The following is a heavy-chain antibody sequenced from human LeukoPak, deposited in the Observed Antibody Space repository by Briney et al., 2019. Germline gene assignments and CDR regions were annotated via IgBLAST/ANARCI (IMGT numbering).Heavy chain of an antibody. V-gene: IGHV4-39*07. CDR2: IYYSGST. CDR1: GGAISSSHYY. J-gene: IGHJ4*02. CDR3: AILPARDTYYYDSSGYYRPGVH. Sequence: SEALSLTCTVSGGAISSSHYYWGWIRQPPGKGLEWIGSIYYSGSTSYNSSLKSRVTISVDTPKNQFSLKLSSVTAADTAVYYCAILPARDTYYYDSSGYYRPGVHWGQGTLVTVSS. D-gene: IGHD3-22*01.